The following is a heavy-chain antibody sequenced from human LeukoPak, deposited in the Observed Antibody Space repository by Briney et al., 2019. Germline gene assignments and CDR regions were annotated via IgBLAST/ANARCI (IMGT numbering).Heavy chain of an antibody. D-gene: IGHD5-24*01. V-gene: IGHV1-2*02. CDR3: AKDPSRDGYNWLDY. Sequence: ASVKVSCKASGYTFTGYYMHWVRQAPGQGLEWMGWINPNSGGTNYAQKFQGRVTMTRDTSISTAYMELSRLRSDDTAVYYCAKDPSRDGYNWLDYWGQGTLVTVSS. J-gene: IGHJ4*02. CDR2: INPNSGGT. CDR1: GYTFTGYY.